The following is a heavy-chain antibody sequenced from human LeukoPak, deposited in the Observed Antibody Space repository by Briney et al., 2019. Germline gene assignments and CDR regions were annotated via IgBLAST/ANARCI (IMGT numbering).Heavy chain of an antibody. Sequence: GGSLRLSCAASGFTFSTYSMCWARRAPGKGRGGGTFISYDGSNKYYADSVKGRFTISRDNSKNTLYLQMNSLRAEDTAVYYCARGALEYSGYDQTFDYWAQGTLVTVSS. D-gene: IGHD5-12*01. CDR3: ARGALEYSGYDQTFDY. J-gene: IGHJ4*02. V-gene: IGHV3-30-3*01. CDR2: ISYDGSNK. CDR1: GFTFSTYS.